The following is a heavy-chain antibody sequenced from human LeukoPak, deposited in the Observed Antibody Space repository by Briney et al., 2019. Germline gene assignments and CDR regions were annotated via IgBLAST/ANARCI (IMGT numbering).Heavy chain of an antibody. CDR1: GYTFTSYG. CDR3: ARGPDRHYDILTGYYSY. V-gene: IGHV1-18*01. D-gene: IGHD3-9*01. Sequence: ASVKVSCKASGYTFTSYGISWVRQAPGQGLEWMGRISAYNGNTNYAQKLQGRVTMTTDTSTSTAYMELRSLRSDDTAVYYCARGPDRHYDILTGYYSYWGQGTLVTVSS. J-gene: IGHJ4*02. CDR2: ISAYNGNT.